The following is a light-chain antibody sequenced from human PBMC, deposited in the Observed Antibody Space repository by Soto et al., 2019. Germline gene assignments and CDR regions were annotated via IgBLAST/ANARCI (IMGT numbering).Light chain of an antibody. CDR1: SSDVGGYNY. CDR2: EVN. J-gene: IGLJ2*01. CDR3: SSYTSSSTSVV. Sequence: QSVLTQPPSASGSPGQSVAISCTGTSSDVGGYNYVSWYQQHPGKAPKLMIYEVNKRPSGVPDRFSGSKSGNTASLTVSGLQAEDEADYYCSSYTSSSTSVVFGGGTKVTVL. V-gene: IGLV2-8*01.